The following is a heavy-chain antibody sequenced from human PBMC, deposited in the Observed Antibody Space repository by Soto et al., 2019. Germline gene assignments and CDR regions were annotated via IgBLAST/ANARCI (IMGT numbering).Heavy chain of an antibody. D-gene: IGHD3-22*01. V-gene: IGHV1-18*01. CDR3: ARAGHYYDSSGYAT. J-gene: IGHJ5*02. CDR1: GYSFATSG. CDR2: ISAYNGNT. Sequence: GASVKVSCKASGYSFATSGISWVRQAPGQGLEWMGWISAYNGNTNYEQKLQDRVTMTTDTSTSTAYLEPRSLRSDDTAVYYCARAGHYYDSSGYATWGQGTLVTVSS.